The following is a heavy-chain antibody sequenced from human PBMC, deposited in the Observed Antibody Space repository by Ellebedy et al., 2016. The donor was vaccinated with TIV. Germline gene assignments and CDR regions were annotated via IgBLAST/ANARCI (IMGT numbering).Heavy chain of an antibody. CDR1: GFTFSSYA. D-gene: IGHD3-10*01. Sequence: GESLKISCAASGFTFSSYAMSWVRQAPGKGLEWISAISGSGGSTYYAASVKGRFTISRDNSKNTLYLQMNSLRAEDTAVYYCAKDLRRVLLWFGELFPLDYWGQGTLVTVSS. CDR2: ISGSGGST. J-gene: IGHJ4*02. V-gene: IGHV3-23*01. CDR3: AKDLRRVLLWFGELFPLDY.